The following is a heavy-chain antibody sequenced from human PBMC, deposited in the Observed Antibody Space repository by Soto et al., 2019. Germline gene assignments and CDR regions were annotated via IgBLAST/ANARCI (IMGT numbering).Heavy chain of an antibody. CDR2: IDPSDSYT. D-gene: IGHD3-3*01. CDR1: GYSFTGYW. J-gene: IGHJ3*01. V-gene: IGHV5-10-1*01. Sequence: GESLKISCKGSGYSFTGYWITWVRQVPGKVLEWMARIDPSDSYTNYSPSFQGHVTVSADRSISTAYLQWSSLKASDTAIYYCARPRDITIFGVVLEAFDAWGQGTLVTVSS. CDR3: ARPRDITIFGVVLEAFDA.